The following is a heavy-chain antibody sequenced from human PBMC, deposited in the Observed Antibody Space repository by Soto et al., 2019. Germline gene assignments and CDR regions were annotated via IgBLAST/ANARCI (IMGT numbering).Heavy chain of an antibody. J-gene: IGHJ4*02. Sequence: QVQLQQWGAGLLKPSETLSLTCAVYGGSFSGYYWSWIRQPPGKGLEWIGEINHSGSTNYIPSLKVRVTISVDTSKNQFSLKLSSVTAADTAVYYWAREYGGNSGTFDYWGQGTLVTVSS. CDR1: GGSFSGYY. CDR2: INHSGST. V-gene: IGHV4-34*01. D-gene: IGHD2-21*02. CDR3: AREYGGNSGTFDY.